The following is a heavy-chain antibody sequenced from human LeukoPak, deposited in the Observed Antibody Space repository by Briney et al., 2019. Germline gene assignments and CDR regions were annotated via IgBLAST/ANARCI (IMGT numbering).Heavy chain of an antibody. V-gene: IGHV3-48*03. CDR3: AKDITLGYCSGGSCYWAFDY. Sequence: GGSLRLSCAASGFTFSSYEMNWVRQAPGKGLEWVSYISSSGSTIYYADSVKGRFTISRDNAKNSLYLQMNSLRAEDTALYYCAKDITLGYCSGGSCYWAFDYWGQGTLVTVSS. J-gene: IGHJ4*02. D-gene: IGHD2-15*01. CDR1: GFTFSSYE. CDR2: ISSSGSTI.